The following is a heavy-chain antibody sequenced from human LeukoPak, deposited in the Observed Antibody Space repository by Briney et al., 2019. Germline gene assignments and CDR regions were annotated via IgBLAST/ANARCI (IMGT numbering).Heavy chain of an antibody. D-gene: IGHD3-3*01. CDR2: INEEGSEK. V-gene: IGHV3-7*05. J-gene: IGHJ4*02. Sequence: GGSLRLSCAASGFTVSTNYMTWVRQAPGKGLEWVANINEEGSEKYYVDSVKGRFTISRDNAKNSLYLHMNSLRAEDMAVYYCASQVTIFGGGKYFDYWGQGTLVTVSS. CDR3: ASQVTIFGGGKYFDY. CDR1: GFTVSTNY.